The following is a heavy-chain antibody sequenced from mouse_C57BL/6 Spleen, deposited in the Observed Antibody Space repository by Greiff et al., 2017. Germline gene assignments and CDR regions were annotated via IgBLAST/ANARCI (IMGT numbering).Heavy chain of an antibody. CDR3: TSMAD. CDR2: FDPETGGT. J-gene: IGHJ3*01. Sequence: VQLQQSGAELVRPGASVTLSCKASGYTFTDYEMHWVKQTPVHGLEWIGAFDPETGGTAYNQKFKGKAILTADKSSSTVYMELRSLTSEDSAVYYCTSMADWGQGTLVTVSA. D-gene: IGHD1-1*02. CDR1: GYTFTDYE. V-gene: IGHV1-15*01.